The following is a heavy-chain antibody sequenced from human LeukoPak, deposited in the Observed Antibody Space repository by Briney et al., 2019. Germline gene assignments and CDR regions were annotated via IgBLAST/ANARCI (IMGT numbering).Heavy chain of an antibody. V-gene: IGHV4-39*07. CDR2: IYHSGST. Sequence: SETLSLTCIVSGGSIIIDNYYWAWIRQPPGKGLEWIGSIYHSGSTYYNPSLKSRVTISVDTSKNQFSLKLSSVTAADTAVYYCARDEIYIAAAGFYWGQGTLVTVSS. J-gene: IGHJ4*02. CDR1: GGSIIIDNYY. CDR3: ARDEIYIAAAGFY. D-gene: IGHD6-25*01.